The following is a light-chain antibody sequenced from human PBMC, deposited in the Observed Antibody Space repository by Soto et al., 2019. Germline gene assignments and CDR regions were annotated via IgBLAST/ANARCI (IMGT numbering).Light chain of an antibody. V-gene: IGKV3-20*01. CDR1: QSVVSAY. CDR3: QQYGHSPWT. J-gene: IGKJ1*01. Sequence: NVSTQPPDTLSLSPGERATLSCRASQSVVSAYVAGYQQTPGQAPRLLIYGSSNRATGIPDRFSVSGSGTDFTLTISRLEPEDFAVYYCQQYGHSPWTFGQGTMVDVK. CDR2: GSS.